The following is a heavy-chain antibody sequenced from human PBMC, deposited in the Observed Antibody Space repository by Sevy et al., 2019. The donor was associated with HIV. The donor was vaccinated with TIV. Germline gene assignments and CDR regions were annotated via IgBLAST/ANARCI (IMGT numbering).Heavy chain of an antibody. V-gene: IGHV4-61*01. D-gene: IGHD4-17*01. J-gene: IGHJ5*02. CDR3: ALLAYGDYVRYFDP. CDR1: GGSLNSGSYY. CDR2: ISYSGGS. Sequence: SETLSLTCTVSGGSLNSGSYYWSWIRQPPGKGLEWIGYISYSGGSNYNYSLKSRVTISVHTSNNQFSLKLSSVTAADTAIYDCALLAYGDYVRYFDPWGQGTLVTVSS.